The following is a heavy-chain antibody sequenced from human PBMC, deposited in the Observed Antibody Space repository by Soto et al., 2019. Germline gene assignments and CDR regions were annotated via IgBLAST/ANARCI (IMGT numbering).Heavy chain of an antibody. Sequence: ASVKVSCKASGYPFINFAIHWVRQAPGQRLEWMGWIHGGTGNTKYSEKFQDRVTITRDTSASIVYMELSRLRSDDTAVYYCARPGAGSGWLGGQGTLVTVSS. J-gene: IGHJ4*02. V-gene: IGHV1-3*01. D-gene: IGHD6-19*01. CDR2: IHGGTGNT. CDR1: GYPFINFA. CDR3: ARPGAGSGWL.